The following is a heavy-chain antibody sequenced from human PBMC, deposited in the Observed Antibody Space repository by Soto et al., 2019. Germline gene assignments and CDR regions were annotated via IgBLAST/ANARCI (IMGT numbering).Heavy chain of an antibody. D-gene: IGHD3-3*01. CDR2: INPSGGST. CDR1: GYTFTSYY. CDR3: AREDGFLEWSTPFDY. V-gene: IGHV1-46*01. J-gene: IGHJ4*02. Sequence: ASVKVSCKASGYTFTSYYMHWVRQAPGQGLEWMGIINPSGGSTSYAQKFQGRVTMTRDTSTSTVYMELSSLRSEDTAVYYCAREDGFLEWSTPFDYWGQGTLVTVSS.